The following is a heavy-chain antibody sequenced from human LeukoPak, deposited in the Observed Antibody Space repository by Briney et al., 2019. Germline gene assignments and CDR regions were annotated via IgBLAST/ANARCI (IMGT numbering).Heavy chain of an antibody. V-gene: IGHV1-18*01. Sequence: ASVKVSCKASGYTFTSYDINWVRQATGQGLEWMGWISAYNGNTNYAQKLQGRVTMTTDTSTSTAYMELRSLRSDDTAVYYCARDRRFRENDYWGQGTLVTVSS. CDR1: GYTFTSYD. J-gene: IGHJ4*02. CDR2: ISAYNGNT. D-gene: IGHD3-10*01. CDR3: ARDRRFRENDY.